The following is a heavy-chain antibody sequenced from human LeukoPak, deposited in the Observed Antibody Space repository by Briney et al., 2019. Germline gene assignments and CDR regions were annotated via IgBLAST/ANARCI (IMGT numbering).Heavy chain of an antibody. D-gene: IGHD6-19*01. CDR3: ARVPTRAGTGLYAFDI. J-gene: IGHJ3*02. CDR1: GFTFGSYW. V-gene: IGHV3-7*01. CDR2: IKQDGSEK. Sequence: PGGSLRLSCAASGFTFGSYWMSWVRQAPGKGLEWVANIKQDGSEKYYVDSVEGRFTISRDNAKNSLYLQMNSLRAEDTAVYYCARVPTRAGTGLYAFDIWGQGTMVTVSS.